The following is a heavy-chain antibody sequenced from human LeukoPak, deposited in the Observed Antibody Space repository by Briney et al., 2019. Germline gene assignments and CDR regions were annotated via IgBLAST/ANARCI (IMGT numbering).Heavy chain of an antibody. CDR2: IWYDGSNK. J-gene: IGHJ3*02. V-gene: IGHV3-33*01. CDR1: GFTFSSYG. Sequence: PGGSLRLSCAASGFTFSSYGMHWVRQAPGKGLEWVAVIWYDGSNKYYADSVKGRFTISRDNAKNSLYLQMNSLRAEDTAVYYCARARPPFDIWGQGTMVTVSS. CDR3: ARARPPFDI.